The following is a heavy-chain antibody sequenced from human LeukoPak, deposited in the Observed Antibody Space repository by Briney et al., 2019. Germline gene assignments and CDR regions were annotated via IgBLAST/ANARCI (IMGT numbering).Heavy chain of an antibody. Sequence: SETLSLTCTVSGGSISSYYWSWIRQPPGKGLEWIGYIYYSGSTNYNPSLKSRVTISVDTSKNQFSLKLSSVTAADTAVYYCARDQEWLGFDYWGQGTLVTVSS. CDR1: GGSISSYY. CDR3: ARDQEWLGFDY. V-gene: IGHV4-59*01. D-gene: IGHD6-19*01. CDR2: IYYSGST. J-gene: IGHJ4*02.